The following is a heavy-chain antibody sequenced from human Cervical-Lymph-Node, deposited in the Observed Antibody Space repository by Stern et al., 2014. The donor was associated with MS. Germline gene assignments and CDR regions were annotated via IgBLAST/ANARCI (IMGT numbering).Heavy chain of an antibody. CDR1: GYSLTNTW. Sequence: EVQLVESGAELKKPGESLRISCKGSGYSLTNTWIGWVRQMPGKGLEWMGIIYPGDSETRYSPSFQGQVTISADKSINTACLQWSSLKASDTAMYYCARGRGIALRPDYWGQGTLVTVSS. CDR3: ARGRGIALRPDY. V-gene: IGHV5-51*03. J-gene: IGHJ4*02. CDR2: IYPGDSET. D-gene: IGHD6-13*01.